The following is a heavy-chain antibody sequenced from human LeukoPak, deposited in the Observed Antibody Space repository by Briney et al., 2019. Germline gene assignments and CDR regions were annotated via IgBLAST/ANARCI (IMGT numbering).Heavy chain of an antibody. V-gene: IGHV3-30*02. D-gene: IGHD3-22*01. CDR3: AKVWYDSSGYYRDC. J-gene: IGHJ4*02. CDR2: IRYDGSNK. CDR1: GFTFSSYG. Sequence: GGSLRLSCAASGFTFSSYGMHWVRQAPGKGLEWVAFIRYDGSNKYYADSVKGRFTISRDNSKNTLYLQMNSLRAEDTAVYYCAKVWYDSSGYYRDCWGQGTLVTVS.